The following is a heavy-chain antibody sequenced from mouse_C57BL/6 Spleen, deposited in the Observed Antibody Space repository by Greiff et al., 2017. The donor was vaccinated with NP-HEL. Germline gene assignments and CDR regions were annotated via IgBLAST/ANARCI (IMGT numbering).Heavy chain of an antibody. CDR2: FYPGSGSI. D-gene: IGHD2-4*01. CDR3: ARHEEIYYDYDGSSWFAY. V-gene: IGHV1-62-2*01. CDR1: GYTFTEYT. J-gene: IGHJ3*01. Sequence: QVQLQQSGAELVKPGASVKLSCKASGYTFTEYTIHWVKQRSGQGLEWIGWFYPGSGSIKYNEKFKDKATLTADKSSSTVYMELSRLTSEDSAVYFCARHEEIYYDYDGSSWFAYWGQGTLVTVSA.